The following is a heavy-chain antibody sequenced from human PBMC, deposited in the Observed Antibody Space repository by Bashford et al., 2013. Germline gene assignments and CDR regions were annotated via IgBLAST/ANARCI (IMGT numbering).Heavy chain of an antibody. V-gene: IGHV1-69*05. CDR2: IIPIFGTA. CDR3: ARGQGCINGWYYFDY. J-gene: IGHJ4*02. Sequence: WVRQAPGQGLEWMGGIIPIFGTANYAQKFQGRVAVTRDTSINTAYMELSGLGLDDTAVYYCARGQGCINGWYYFDYVGPGIPGHRLL. D-gene: IGHD2-8*01.